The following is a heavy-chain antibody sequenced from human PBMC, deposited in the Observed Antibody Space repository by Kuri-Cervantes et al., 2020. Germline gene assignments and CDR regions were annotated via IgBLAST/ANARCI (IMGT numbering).Heavy chain of an antibody. Sequence: ASVKVSCKASGYTFTGYYMHWVRQAPGQGLEWMGWINPNSGGTNYAQKFQGWVTMTRDTSISTAYMELSRLGSDDTAVYYCARERADYGSGSYPFGAFDIWGQGTMVTVSS. J-gene: IGHJ3*02. CDR1: GYTFTGYY. D-gene: IGHD3-10*01. V-gene: IGHV1-2*04. CDR2: INPNSGGT. CDR3: ARERADYGSGSYPFGAFDI.